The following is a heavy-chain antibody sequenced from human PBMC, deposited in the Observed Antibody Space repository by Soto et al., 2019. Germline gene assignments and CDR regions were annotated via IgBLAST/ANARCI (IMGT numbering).Heavy chain of an antibody. CDR2: IYYSGST. V-gene: IGHV4-59*01. CDR1: GGSISSYY. CDR3: ARGLGGVATTADDAFDI. D-gene: IGHD5-12*01. Sequence: QVQLQESGPGLVKPSETLSLTCTVSGGSISSYYWSWIRQPPGKGLEWIGYIYYSGSTNYNPSLKSRVTISVDTSKKQFSLKLSSVTAADTAVYYCARGLGGVATTADDAFDIWGQGTMVTVSS. J-gene: IGHJ3*02.